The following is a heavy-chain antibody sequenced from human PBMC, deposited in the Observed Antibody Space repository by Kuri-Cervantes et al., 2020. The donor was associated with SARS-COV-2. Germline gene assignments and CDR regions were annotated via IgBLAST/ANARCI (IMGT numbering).Heavy chain of an antibody. CDR3: ARDSLSRRKSSDYMDV. Sequence: ASVKVSCQASGYIFTVYYVHWVRQAPGKGLEWMGMINPSGGSTTYGQKFQGRVTMTRDTSTSTVFMQPSSLRSEDTALYYCARDSLSRRKSSDYMDVWGKGTTVTVSS. CDR1: GYIFTVYY. CDR2: INPSGGST. J-gene: IGHJ6*03. V-gene: IGHV1-46*01.